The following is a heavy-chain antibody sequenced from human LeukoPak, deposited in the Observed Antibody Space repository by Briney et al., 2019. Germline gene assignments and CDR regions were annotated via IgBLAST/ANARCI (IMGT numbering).Heavy chain of an antibody. CDR2: IYYSGST. J-gene: IGHJ4*02. V-gene: IGHV4-59*01. CDR3: ARVLAAAGPSYYFDY. D-gene: IGHD6-13*01. Sequence: TSETLSLTCTVSGSSISSYYWSWIRQPPGKGLEWIGYIYYSGSTNYDPSLKSRVTISVDTSKNQFSLKLSSVTAADTAVYYCARVLAAAGPSYYFDYWGQGTLVTVSS. CDR1: GSSISSYY.